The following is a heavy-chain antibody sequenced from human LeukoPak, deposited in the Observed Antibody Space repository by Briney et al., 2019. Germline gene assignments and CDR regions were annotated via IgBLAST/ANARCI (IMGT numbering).Heavy chain of an antibody. CDR1: GGSFSGYY. V-gene: IGHV4-34*01. Sequence: SETLSLTCAAYGGSFSGYYWSWIRQPPGKGLEWIGEINHSGSTNYNPSLKSRVTTSVDTSKNQFSLKLSSVTAADTAVYYCARGRALNIVVVTANRYYFDYWGQGTLVTVSS. CDR3: ARGRALNIVVVTANRYYFDY. J-gene: IGHJ4*02. D-gene: IGHD2-21*02. CDR2: INHSGST.